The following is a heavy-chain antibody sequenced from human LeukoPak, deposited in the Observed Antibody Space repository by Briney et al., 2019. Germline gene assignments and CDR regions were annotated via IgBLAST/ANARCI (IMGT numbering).Heavy chain of an antibody. Sequence: ASVKVSCKASGFTFAGYYIHWVRQDPGQGLEWMGYINPHSGGTNSPQKFQGRVTMTTDTSISAAYMELSSLISDDTAMYYCVREGNELLSKNFDYWGQGTLVTVSS. CDR3: VREGNELLSKNFDY. D-gene: IGHD2-21*02. J-gene: IGHJ4*02. V-gene: IGHV1-2*02. CDR2: INPHSGGT. CDR1: GFTFAGYY.